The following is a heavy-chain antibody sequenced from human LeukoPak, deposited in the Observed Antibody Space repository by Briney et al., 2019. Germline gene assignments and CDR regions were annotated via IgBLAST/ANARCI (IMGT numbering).Heavy chain of an antibody. Sequence: GESLKISCKGSGYSFTRYWIGWVRQMPEKGLEWMGIINPGDSDTRYSPSFQGQVTISADKSFSTAYLQWSSLKASDTAMYYCARINYYDSSGYYRHFDYWGQGTLVTVSS. CDR1: GYSFTRYW. J-gene: IGHJ4*02. V-gene: IGHV5-51*01. CDR3: ARINYYDSSGYYRHFDY. D-gene: IGHD3-22*01. CDR2: INPGDSDT.